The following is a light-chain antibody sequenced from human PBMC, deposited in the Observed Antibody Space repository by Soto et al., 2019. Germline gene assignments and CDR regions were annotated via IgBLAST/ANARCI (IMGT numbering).Light chain of an antibody. CDR2: DIS. CDR3: QQRNAWPRNT. V-gene: IGKV3-11*01. Sequence: EIVLTQFPATLSLSPGERATLSCRASQSVSTSLAWYQQKPGQAPRLLIYDISDRATGIPARFIGSGSGTDFTLTISSRGPEDSAFYYCQQRNAWPRNTFGQGTKLEI. J-gene: IGKJ2*01. CDR1: QSVSTS.